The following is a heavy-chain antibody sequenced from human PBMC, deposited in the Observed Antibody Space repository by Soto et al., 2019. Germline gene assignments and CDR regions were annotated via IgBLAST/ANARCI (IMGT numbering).Heavy chain of an antibody. CDR2: IYYTGST. J-gene: IGHJ5*02. CDR3: ARGYSTTSYNWFDH. CDR1: GCSINNYY. Sequence: PXETLSLTCTVAGCSINNYYWIWIRQPPGKGLEWIGYIYYTGSTNYNPSLKSRVAMSVDTSKNQLSLKLSSVTAADTALYYCARGYSTTSYNWFDHWGQGPLVTVSS. V-gene: IGHV4-59*01. D-gene: IGHD6-13*01.